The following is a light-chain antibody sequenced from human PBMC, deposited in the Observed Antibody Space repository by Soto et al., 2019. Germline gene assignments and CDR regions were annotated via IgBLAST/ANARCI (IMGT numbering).Light chain of an antibody. J-gene: IGKJ5*01. CDR3: QQYNNWPLT. CDR1: QSVSGN. V-gene: IGKV3-15*01. CDR2: GAS. Sequence: EIVVTQSPATRSVSPGERVTLSCRASQSVSGNLAWYQQKPGQAPRLLIYGASTRATGIPARFSGSGSGTEFTLTISSLQSEDFAIYYCQQYNNWPLTFGQGTRLEIE.